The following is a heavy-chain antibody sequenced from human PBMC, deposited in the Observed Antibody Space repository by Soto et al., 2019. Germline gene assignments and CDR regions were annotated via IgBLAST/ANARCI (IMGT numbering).Heavy chain of an antibody. CDR3: ARQGGATDPPYFDY. V-gene: IGHV4-31*03. J-gene: IGHJ4*02. D-gene: IGHD1-26*01. Sequence: SSETLSLTCTVSGGSISSGGYYWSWIRQHPGKGLEWIGYIYYSGSTYYNPSLKSRVTISVDTSKNQFSLKLSSVTAADTAVYYCARQGGATDPPYFDYWGQGTLVTVSS. CDR2: IYYSGST. CDR1: GGSISSGGYY.